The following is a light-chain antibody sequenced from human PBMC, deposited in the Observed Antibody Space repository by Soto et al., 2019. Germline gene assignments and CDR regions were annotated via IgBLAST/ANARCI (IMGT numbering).Light chain of an antibody. J-gene: IGKJ1*01. CDR3: QHYNNYFRI. V-gene: IGKV1-5*03. CDR1: QSISSE. Sequence: DIQITQSPSTLSASVGDRVTITFRASQSISSELAWYQQKPGKAPNLLIYEASTLERGVTSRFSGSGSETEFTLTISSLQPDDFATYYCQHYNNYFRIFGQGTKVDIK. CDR2: EAS.